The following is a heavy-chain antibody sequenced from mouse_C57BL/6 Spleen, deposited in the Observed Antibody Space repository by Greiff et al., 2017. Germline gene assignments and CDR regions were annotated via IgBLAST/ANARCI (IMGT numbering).Heavy chain of an antibody. Sequence: QVQLQQPGAELVMPGASVKLSCKASGYTFTSYWMHWVQQRPGQGLEWIGEIDPSDSYTNYNQKFKGTSTLTVDQSSSTAYMQLSSLTSEDSAVYYRARSPVYYGNYPGAMDYWGQGTSVTVSS. CDR3: ARSPVYYGNYPGAMDY. CDR1: GYTFTSYW. V-gene: IGHV1-69*01. J-gene: IGHJ4*01. CDR2: IDPSDSYT. D-gene: IGHD2-1*01.